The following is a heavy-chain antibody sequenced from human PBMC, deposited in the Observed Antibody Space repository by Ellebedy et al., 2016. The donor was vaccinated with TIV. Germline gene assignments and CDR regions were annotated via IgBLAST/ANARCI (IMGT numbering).Heavy chain of an antibody. D-gene: IGHD3-3*01. CDR2: INGFGTST. CDR3: VRDRPLEWTEIMDY. V-gene: IGHV3-74*01. Sequence: GESLKIPCAASGFSFSNAWLSWVRQAPGKGLVWVSRINGFGTSTSYADSVQGRFTVSRDNAQNTLYLQMNSLRAEDTAVYYCVRDRPLEWTEIMDYWGQGALVTVSS. J-gene: IGHJ4*02. CDR1: GFSFSNAW.